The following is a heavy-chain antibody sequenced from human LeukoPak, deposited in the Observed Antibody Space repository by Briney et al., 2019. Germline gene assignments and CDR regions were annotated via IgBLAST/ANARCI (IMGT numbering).Heavy chain of an antibody. CDR1: GFTFSSYA. J-gene: IGHJ6*02. V-gene: IGHV3-23*01. CDR2: ISGSGGST. Sequence: PGGSLRLSCAASGFTFSSYAMSWVREAPGKGLEWVSAISGSGGSTYYADSVKGRFTISRDNSKNTLYLQMNSLRAEDTAAYYCAKGQGDSSGYYYYYYYGMDVWGQGTTVTVSS. CDR3: AKGQGDSSGYYYYYYYGMDV. D-gene: IGHD3-22*01.